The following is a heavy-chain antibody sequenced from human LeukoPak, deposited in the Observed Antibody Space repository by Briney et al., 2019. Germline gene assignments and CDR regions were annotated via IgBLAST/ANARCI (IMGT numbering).Heavy chain of an antibody. V-gene: IGHV3-30*18. J-gene: IGHJ5*02. CDR1: GFTFSSYG. D-gene: IGHD2-2*01. CDR2: ISYDGSNK. Sequence: GGSLRLSCAAPGFTFSSYGMHWVRQAPGKGLEWVAVISYDGSNKYYADSVKGRFTISRDNSKNTLYLQMNSLRAEDTAVYYCAKATWQYPVSWGQGTLVTVSS. CDR3: AKATWQYPVS.